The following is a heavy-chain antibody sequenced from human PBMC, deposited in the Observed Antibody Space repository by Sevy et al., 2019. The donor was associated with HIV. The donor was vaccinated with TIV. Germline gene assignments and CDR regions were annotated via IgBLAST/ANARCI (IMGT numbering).Heavy chain of an antibody. CDR3: ARGLSYDFWSGYY. D-gene: IGHD3-3*01. J-gene: IGHJ4*02. V-gene: IGHV3-21*01. CDR1: GFTFSSYS. CDR2: ISSSSYI. Sequence: GGSLRLSCAASGFTFSSYSMNWVRQAPGKGLEWVSSISSSSYIYYADSVKGRFTISRDNAKNSLYLQMNSLRAEDTAVYYCARGLSYDFWSGYYWGQGTLVTVSS.